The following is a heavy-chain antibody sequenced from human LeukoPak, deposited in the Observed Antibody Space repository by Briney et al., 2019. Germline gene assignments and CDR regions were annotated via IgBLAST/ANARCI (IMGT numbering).Heavy chain of an antibody. CDR3: ARQANYYDSSGYYRIDY. J-gene: IGHJ4*02. CDR1: GGSISSSSYY. CDR2: IYYSGST. V-gene: IGHV4-39*01. D-gene: IGHD3-22*01. Sequence: PSETLSLTCTVSGGSISSSSYYWGWIRQPPGRGLEWIASIYYSGSTYYNPSLKSRVTISVDTSKSQFSLKLSSVTAADTAVYYCARQANYYDSSGYYRIDYWGQGTLVTVSS.